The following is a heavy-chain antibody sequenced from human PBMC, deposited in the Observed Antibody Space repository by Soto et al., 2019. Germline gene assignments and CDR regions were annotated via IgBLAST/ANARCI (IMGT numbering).Heavy chain of an antibody. CDR3: ALSKGAAAGTWNYYYMDV. D-gene: IGHD6-13*01. CDR1: GFTFSSYG. Sequence: GGSLRLSCAASGFTFSSYGMHWVRQAPGKGLEWVAVIWYDGSNKYYADSVKGRFTISRDNSKNTLYLQMNSLRAEDXAVYYCALSKGAAAGTWNYYYMDVWGKGTTVTVSS. J-gene: IGHJ6*03. V-gene: IGHV3-33*08. CDR2: IWYDGSNK.